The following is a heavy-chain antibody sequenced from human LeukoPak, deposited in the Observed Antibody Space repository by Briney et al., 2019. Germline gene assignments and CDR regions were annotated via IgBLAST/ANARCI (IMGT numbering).Heavy chain of an antibody. J-gene: IGHJ5*02. Sequence: GASVKVSCKASGYSFTGYYMHWVRQAPGQGLEWMGWINPNSGGTNYAQKFQGWVTMTRDTSISTAYMELSRLRSDDTAVYYCARGDIVVVPAASNNWFDPWGQGTLVTVSS. CDR1: GYSFTGYY. V-gene: IGHV1-2*04. D-gene: IGHD2-2*01. CDR3: ARGDIVVVPAASNNWFDP. CDR2: INPNSGGT.